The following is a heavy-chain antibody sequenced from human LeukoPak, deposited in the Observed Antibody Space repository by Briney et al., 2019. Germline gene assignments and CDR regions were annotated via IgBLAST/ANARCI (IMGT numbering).Heavy chain of an antibody. CDR1: GYSVTSCW. V-gene: IGHV5-51*01. D-gene: IGHD1-26*01. J-gene: IGHJ4*02. Sequence: GVALQSSCKGSGYSVTSCWIGCVGQMPGKNLEWMGIIYPGDSDTRYSPSFQGQVTISADKSISTAYLQWSSLKASDTAMYYCARQGPNSGSYYGYWGQGTLATVSS. CDR3: ARQGPNSGSYYGY. CDR2: IYPGDSDT.